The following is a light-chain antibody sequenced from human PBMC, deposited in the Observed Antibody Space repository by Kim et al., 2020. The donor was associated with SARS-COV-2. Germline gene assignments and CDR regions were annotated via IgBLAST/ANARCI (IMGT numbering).Light chain of an antibody. V-gene: IGKV3-15*01. Sequence: PGERATLSCRTSQTISMDLAWYQQKPGQAPRLLIYGVSTRATGIPATFTGSGSGTEFTLTISSLQSEDFAVYYCQQYNDWPLTFGGGTKVDIK. CDR2: GVS. CDR3: QQYNDWPLT. CDR1: QTISMD. J-gene: IGKJ4*01.